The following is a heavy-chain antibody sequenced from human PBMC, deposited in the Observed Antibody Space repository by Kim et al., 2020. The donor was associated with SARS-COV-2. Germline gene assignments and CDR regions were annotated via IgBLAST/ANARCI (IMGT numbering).Heavy chain of an antibody. Sequence: ASVKVSCKASGYTFTGYDMHWVRQAPGQGLEWMGWINPNSGGTNYAQKFQGRVTMTRDTSISTAYMELSRLRSDDTAVYYCASQLRITMIVVVHYAFDLWGQGTMVTVSS. CDR1: GYTFTGYD. CDR2: INPNSGGT. D-gene: IGHD3-22*01. CDR3: ASQLRITMIVVVHYAFDL. V-gene: IGHV1-2*02. J-gene: IGHJ3*01.